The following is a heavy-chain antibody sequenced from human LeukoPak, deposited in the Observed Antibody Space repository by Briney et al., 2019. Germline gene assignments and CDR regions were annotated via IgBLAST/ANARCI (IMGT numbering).Heavy chain of an antibody. V-gene: IGHV1-18*01. Sequence: ASVKVSCKASGYTFTSYGISWVRQAPGQGLEWMGWISAYNGNTNYAQKLQGGVTMTTDTSTSTAYMELRSLRSDDTAVYYCARGEGIVGATTLAYWGQGTLVTVSS. CDR3: ARGEGIVGATTLAY. D-gene: IGHD1-26*01. CDR2: ISAYNGNT. CDR1: GYTFTSYG. J-gene: IGHJ4*02.